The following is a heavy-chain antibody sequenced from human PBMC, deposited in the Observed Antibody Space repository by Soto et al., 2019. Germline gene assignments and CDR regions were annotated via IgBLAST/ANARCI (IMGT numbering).Heavy chain of an antibody. J-gene: IGHJ6*02. CDR3: ARHSPTYCFSTSCYEDEYYYYGMDV. CDR2: MNPNSGNT. CDR1: GYTFTSDD. V-gene: IGHV1-8*01. D-gene: IGHD2-2*01. Sequence: ASVKVSCKASGYTFTSDDINWVRQATGQGLEWMGWMNPNSGNTGYAQKFQGRVTMTRNTSISTAYLQWSSLKASDTAMYYCARHSPTYCFSTSCYEDEYYYYGMDVWGQGTTVTVSS.